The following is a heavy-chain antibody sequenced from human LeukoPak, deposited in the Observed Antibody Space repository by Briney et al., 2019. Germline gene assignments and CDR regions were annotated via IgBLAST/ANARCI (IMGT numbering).Heavy chain of an antibody. CDR3: AREGAIRAFDI. J-gene: IGHJ3*02. V-gene: IGHV4-59*01. D-gene: IGHD2-2*02. CDR2: IYYSGST. CDR1: GGSISSYY. Sequence: KPSETLSLTCTVSGGSISSYYWSWIRQPPGKGLEWIGYIYYSGSTNYNPSLESRVTISVDTSKNQFSLKLSSVTAADTAVYYCAREGAIRAFDIWGQGTMVTVSS.